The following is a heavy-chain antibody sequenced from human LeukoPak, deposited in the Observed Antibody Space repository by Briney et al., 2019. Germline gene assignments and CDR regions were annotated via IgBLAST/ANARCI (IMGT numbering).Heavy chain of an antibody. CDR1: VGSISTISYY. J-gene: IGHJ6*02. Sequence: PSQTLSLTCTVSVGSISTISYYSGWIRPPPRKRLEWIGSIYFTGSTYYNSSVKSRVTMSVDTSKNQFFLKLSSVTAAETAVYYCARQCMVRGVIITCYYYGMDVWGQGTTVTVSS. CDR2: IYFTGST. V-gene: IGHV4-39*01. CDR3: ARQCMVRGVIITCYYYGMDV. D-gene: IGHD3-10*01.